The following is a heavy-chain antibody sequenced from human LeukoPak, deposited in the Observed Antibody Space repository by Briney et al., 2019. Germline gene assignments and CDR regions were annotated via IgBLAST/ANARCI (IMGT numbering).Heavy chain of an antibody. CDR2: IGIAGDT. Sequence: GGSLRLSCAASGFTFSSYDMHWVRQTTGKGLEWVSSIGIAGDTYYPDSVKGRFTISRDNAKNSLYLQMNSLRDEDTAVYYCATVTTPTGSWGQGTLVTVSS. CDR3: ATVTTPTGS. D-gene: IGHD4-17*01. V-gene: IGHV3-13*01. J-gene: IGHJ5*02. CDR1: GFTFSSYD.